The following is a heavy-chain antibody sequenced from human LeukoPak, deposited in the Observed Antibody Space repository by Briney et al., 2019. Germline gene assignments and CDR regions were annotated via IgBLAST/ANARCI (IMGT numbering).Heavy chain of an antibody. Sequence: SETLSLTCTVSGGSISSYYWSWIRQPPGKGLEWIGYIYYSGSTNYNPSLKSRVTISVDTSKNQSSLKLSSVTAADTAVYYCARHAGGWYWYYFDYWGQGTLVTVSS. D-gene: IGHD6-19*01. CDR1: GGSISSYY. CDR2: IYYSGST. CDR3: ARHAGGWYWYYFDY. J-gene: IGHJ4*02. V-gene: IGHV4-59*08.